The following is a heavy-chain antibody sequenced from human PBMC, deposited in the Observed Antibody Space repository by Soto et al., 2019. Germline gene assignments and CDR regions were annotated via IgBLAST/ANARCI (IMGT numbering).Heavy chain of an antibody. CDR2: IIPIFGTA. CDR3: ARAAAAANNWFDP. CDR1: GGTFSSYA. J-gene: IGHJ5*02. Sequence: ASVKVSCKASGGTFSSYAISWVRQAPGQGLEWMGGIIPIFGTANYAQKFQGRVTITADESTSTAYMELSSLRSEDTAVYYCARAAAAANNWFDPWGQGTLVTVSS. V-gene: IGHV1-69*13. D-gene: IGHD6-13*01.